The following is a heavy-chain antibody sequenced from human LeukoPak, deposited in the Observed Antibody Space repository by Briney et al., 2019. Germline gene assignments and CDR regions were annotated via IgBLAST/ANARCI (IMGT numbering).Heavy chain of an antibody. CDR2: INQDGSEK. CDR3: ARADSSGYYLVGGFDI. D-gene: IGHD3-22*01. J-gene: IGHJ3*02. CDR1: GFTISAYW. V-gene: IGHV3-7*01. Sequence: GGSLRLSCAASGFTISAYWMNWVRQAPGKGLEWVANINQDGSEKYFVDSVKGRFTLSRDNANNSLYLQMNSLRAEDTAVYYCARADSSGYYLVGGFDIWGQGTIVTVSS.